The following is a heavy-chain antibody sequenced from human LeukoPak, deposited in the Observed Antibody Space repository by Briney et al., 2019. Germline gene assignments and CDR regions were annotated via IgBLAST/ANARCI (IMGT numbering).Heavy chain of an antibody. CDR3: ARSEYTNPYFDF. D-gene: IGHD2-8*01. Sequence: ASVKVSCKASGYSFTTYGINWVRQAPGQGLEWMGWISPSNGNTDYALRLQGRVTMTTDSSTTTAYMELRSLRSDDTAFYYCARSEYTNPYFDFWGQGTLVTVPS. CDR2: ISPSNGNT. CDR1: GYSFTTYG. V-gene: IGHV1-18*01. J-gene: IGHJ4*02.